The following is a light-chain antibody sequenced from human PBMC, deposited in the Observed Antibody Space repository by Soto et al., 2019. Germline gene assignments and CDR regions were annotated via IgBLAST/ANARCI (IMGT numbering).Light chain of an antibody. CDR2: EVS. V-gene: IGLV2-14*01. J-gene: IGLJ2*01. CDR3: SSYTTSTTPVV. CDR1: SSDVGGYNY. Sequence: QSALTQPASVSGSPGQSITISCTGTSSDVGGYNYVSWYQQHPGKAPKLMIYEVSSRPSGISNRFSGSKSGNTASLTISGFQAEDEADYYCSSYTTSTTPVVFGGGTKLTVL.